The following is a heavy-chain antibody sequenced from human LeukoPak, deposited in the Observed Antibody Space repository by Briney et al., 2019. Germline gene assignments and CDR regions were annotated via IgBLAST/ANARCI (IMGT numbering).Heavy chain of an antibody. V-gene: IGHV4-39*01. Sequence: SETLSLTCTVSGVSVSSNSHYWVWIRQPPGEGLEWIATTFYSGITYYNPYLKSRATISIDTSKNQFSLKLSSVTAADTAVFYCARHPLTGKNYYSSGLDVWGQGTTVTVSS. CDR3: ARHPLTGKNYYSSGLDV. CDR1: GVSVSSNSHY. D-gene: IGHD7-27*01. J-gene: IGHJ6*02. CDR2: TFYSGIT.